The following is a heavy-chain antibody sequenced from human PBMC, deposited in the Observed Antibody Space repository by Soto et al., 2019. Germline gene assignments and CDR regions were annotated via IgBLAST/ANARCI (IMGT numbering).Heavy chain of an antibody. D-gene: IGHD3-3*01. Sequence: ASVKVSCKASGGTFSSYAISWVRQAPGQGLEWMGGIIPIFGTANYAQKFQGRVTITADESTSTAYMELSSLRSEDTAVYYCASKYVLRFRGDYYYYGMDVWGQGTTVTVSS. J-gene: IGHJ6*02. V-gene: IGHV1-69*13. CDR3: ASKYVLRFRGDYYYYGMDV. CDR1: GGTFSSYA. CDR2: IIPIFGTA.